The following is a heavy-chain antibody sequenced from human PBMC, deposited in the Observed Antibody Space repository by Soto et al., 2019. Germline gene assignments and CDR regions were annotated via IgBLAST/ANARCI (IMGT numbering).Heavy chain of an antibody. CDR3: ARGLGILAMRKFVSRGNYLDY. J-gene: IGHJ4*01. CDR2: IYNSGST. V-gene: IGHV4-61*01. Sequence: SETLSLTCTVSGGSVSSGSYYWSWIRQPPGKELEWIGSIYNSGSTNYNPSLKSRVTISVDTSKSQLSLKLTSVTAADTAVYYCARGLGILAMRKFVSRGNYLDYWDPGTLVTVSS. D-gene: IGHD5-12*01. CDR1: GGSVSSGSYY.